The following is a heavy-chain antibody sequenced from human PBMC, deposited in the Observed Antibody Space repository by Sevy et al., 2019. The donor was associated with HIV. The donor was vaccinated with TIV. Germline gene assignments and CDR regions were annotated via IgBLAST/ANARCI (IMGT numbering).Heavy chain of an antibody. V-gene: IGHV4-4*02. CDR1: GASITSSAW. Sequence: SETLSLTCAVSGASITSSAWWTWVRQPPGKGLEWIGKRYHSGSTTYNPSLKSRVTILVDDSENQFSLHLKSVTAADTAVYYCARGAIAAAGYSYGMDVWGQGTTVTVSS. CDR2: RYHSGST. CDR3: ARGAIAAAGYSYGMDV. D-gene: IGHD6-13*01. J-gene: IGHJ6*02.